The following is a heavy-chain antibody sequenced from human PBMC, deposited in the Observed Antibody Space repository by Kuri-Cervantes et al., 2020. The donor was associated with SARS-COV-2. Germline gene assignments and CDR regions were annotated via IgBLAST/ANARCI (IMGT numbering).Heavy chain of an antibody. CDR1: GFTFSSYS. Sequence: LSLTCAASGFTFSSYSMNWVRQAPGKGLEWVSYISSSGSTIYYADSVKGRFTISRDNAKNSLYLQMNSLRAEDTAVYYCAKVGQQLVPDWFDPWGQGTLVTVSS. CDR2: ISSSGSTI. CDR3: AKVGQQLVPDWFDP. V-gene: IGHV3-48*04. J-gene: IGHJ5*02. D-gene: IGHD6-13*01.